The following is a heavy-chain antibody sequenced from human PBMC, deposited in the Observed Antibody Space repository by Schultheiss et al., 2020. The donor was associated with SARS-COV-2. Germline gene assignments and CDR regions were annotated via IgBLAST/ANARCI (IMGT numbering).Heavy chain of an antibody. J-gene: IGHJ3*02. CDR2: INPSGGST. CDR1: GYTFTGYY. V-gene: IGHV1-46*01. CDR3: ARVLLTIFGVVDAFDI. D-gene: IGHD3-3*01. Sequence: ASVKVSCKASGYTFTGYYMHWVRQAPGQGLEWMGIINPSGGSTSYAQKFQGRVTMTRDTSISTAYMELSRLRSDDTAVYYCARVLLTIFGVVDAFDIWGQVTMVTVSS.